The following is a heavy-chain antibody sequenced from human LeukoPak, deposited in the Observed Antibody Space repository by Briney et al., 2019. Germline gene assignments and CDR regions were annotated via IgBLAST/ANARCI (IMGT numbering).Heavy chain of an antibody. J-gene: IGHJ4*02. V-gene: IGHV3-21*01. CDR2: ISSSSSYI. D-gene: IGHD3-22*01. Sequence: GGSLRLSCAASGFPFSNYGMNWVRQAPGKGLEWVSSISSSSSYIYYADSVKGRFTISRDNAKNSVYLQMNSLRAEDTAMYYCARWYDYDSKGYSYYFDYWGQGTLVTVSS. CDR3: ARWYDYDSKGYSYYFDY. CDR1: GFPFSNYG.